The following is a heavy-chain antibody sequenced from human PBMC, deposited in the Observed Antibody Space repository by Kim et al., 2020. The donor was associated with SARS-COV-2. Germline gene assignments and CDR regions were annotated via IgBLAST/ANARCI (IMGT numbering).Heavy chain of an antibody. Sequence: YADSVKGRFTISRDNAKNTRDLQMNSLRDEDTAVYYCARRAYSSGWWYFDYWGQGILVTVSS. V-gene: IGHV3-74*01. CDR3: ARRAYSSGWWYFDY. D-gene: IGHD6-19*01. J-gene: IGHJ4*02.